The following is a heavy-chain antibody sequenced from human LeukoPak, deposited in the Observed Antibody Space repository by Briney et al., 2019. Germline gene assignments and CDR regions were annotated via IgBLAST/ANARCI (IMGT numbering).Heavy chain of an antibody. CDR2: ITDRGST. D-gene: IGHD3-10*01. V-gene: IGHV4-34*01. J-gene: IGHJ5*02. CDR1: GGSFSDYH. Sequence: SETLSLTCAVYGGSFSDYHWSWIRQPPGKGLEWIGEITDRGSTTYNASLKSRVTISADTSKNQFPVKLHSVTAADTAVYYCARLYRTVRGVIRKHNWFDPWGQGTLVTVSS. CDR3: ARLYRTVRGVIRKHNWFDP.